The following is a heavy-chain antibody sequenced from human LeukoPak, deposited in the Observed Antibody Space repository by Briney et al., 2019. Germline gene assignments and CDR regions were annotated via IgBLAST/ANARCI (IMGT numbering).Heavy chain of an antibody. D-gene: IGHD6-19*01. J-gene: IGHJ4*02. Sequence: ASVTVSCKASGYTFTSYGITWVRQAPGQRLECMGWISSYNGNTNYAQKVQGRVTMTTDTSTSTAYMELRSLRSDDTAVYYCARVFPSSGWYNLYYWGLGTLVTVSS. CDR2: ISSYNGNT. CDR3: ARVFPSSGWYNLYY. CDR1: GYTFTSYG. V-gene: IGHV1-18*01.